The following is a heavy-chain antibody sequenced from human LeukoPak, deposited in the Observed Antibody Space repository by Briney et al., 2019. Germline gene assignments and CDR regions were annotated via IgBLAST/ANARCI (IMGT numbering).Heavy chain of an antibody. CDR3: TRVAGSGSVD. CDR2: INSDASTT. J-gene: IGHJ4*02. CDR1: GFTLSTNA. Sequence: GGSLRLSCLTSGFTLSTNAMSWVRQAPGKGLVWVSRINSDASTTSYADSVKGRFTISRDNAKNTLHLQMNSLRAEDTAVYYCTRVAGSGSVDWGQGTLVTVSS. V-gene: IGHV3-74*01. D-gene: IGHD1-26*01.